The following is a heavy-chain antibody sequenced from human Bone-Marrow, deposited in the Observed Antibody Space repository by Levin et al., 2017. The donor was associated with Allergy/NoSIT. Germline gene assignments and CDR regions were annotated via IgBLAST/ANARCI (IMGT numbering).Heavy chain of an antibody. V-gene: IGHV4-61*01. J-gene: IGHJ6*02. CDR3: ARDWRDFWSGFARMDV. CDR2: IYYSGST. CDR1: GGSISSGSYY. D-gene: IGHD3-3*01. Sequence: SETLSLTCTVSGGSISSGSYYWSWIRQPPGKGLEWIGYIYYSGSTNYNPSLKSRVTISVDTSKNQFSLKLSSVTAADTAVYYCARDWRDFWSGFARMDVWGQGTTVTVSS.